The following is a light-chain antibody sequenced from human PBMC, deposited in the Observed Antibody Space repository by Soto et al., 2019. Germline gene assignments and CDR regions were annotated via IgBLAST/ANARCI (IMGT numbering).Light chain of an antibody. CDR2: GAS. J-gene: IGKJ2*03. V-gene: IGKV3-20*01. CDR3: VPSIS. CDR1: QSVSSSY. Sequence: GAVSLSKGERATLSCRASQSVSSSYLAWYQQKPGQAPRLLIYGASSRATGIPDRFSGSGSGTDFTLTICSLQPDDIATYYCVPSISF.